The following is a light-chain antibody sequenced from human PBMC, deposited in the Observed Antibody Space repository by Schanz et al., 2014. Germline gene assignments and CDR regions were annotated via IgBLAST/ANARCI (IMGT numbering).Light chain of an antibody. V-gene: IGKV3-11*01. CDR3: QQYYTTLGWT. J-gene: IGKJ1*01. CDR1: QSISSD. Sequence: EIVLTQSPATLSLFPGERATLSCRASQSISSDLAWYQQKPGQAPNVLIYGASRRATGIPDRFSGSGSGTDFTLTISSLQAEDVAVYYCQQYYTTLGWTFGQGTKVEIK. CDR2: GAS.